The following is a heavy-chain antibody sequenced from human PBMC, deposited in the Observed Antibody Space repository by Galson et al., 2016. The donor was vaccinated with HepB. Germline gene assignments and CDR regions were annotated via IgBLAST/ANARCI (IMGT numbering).Heavy chain of an antibody. Sequence: SLRLSCAASGFTFNDYYMSWIRQAPGKGLEWVSYISTSGNTIYYADSVNGRFTISRDTAKRSVYLQMNSLRADDTAVYYCVRIGWDVSFDYWGQGTLVAVSS. CDR1: GFTFNDYY. CDR2: ISTSGNTI. CDR3: VRIGWDVSFDY. J-gene: IGHJ4*02. D-gene: IGHD5/OR15-5a*01. V-gene: IGHV3-11*01.